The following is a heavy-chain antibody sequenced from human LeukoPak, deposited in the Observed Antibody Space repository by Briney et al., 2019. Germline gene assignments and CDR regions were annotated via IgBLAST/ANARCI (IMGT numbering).Heavy chain of an antibody. J-gene: IGHJ4*02. CDR3: TRREVGATTGHY. Sequence: GGSLRLSCAASGFTLSGSPMHWVRQASGKGLEWVGCIRSKADNYATTYAASVKGRFTISRDDSKNTAYLQMDSLKTEDTAVYYCTRREVGATTGHYWGQGTLVTVSS. CDR2: IRSKADNYAT. V-gene: IGHV3-73*01. CDR1: GFTLSGSP. D-gene: IGHD1-26*01.